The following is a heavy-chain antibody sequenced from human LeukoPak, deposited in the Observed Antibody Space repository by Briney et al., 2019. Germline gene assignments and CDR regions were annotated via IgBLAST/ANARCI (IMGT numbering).Heavy chain of an antibody. Sequence: GGSLRLSCAASGFTFSAFGMHWVRQAPGKGLEWVAVISSDGTNKYYTDSVKGRFTISRDNSKNTLYMQMNSLRAEDRAVYSCAKSRLYSSGSADYWGQGTLVTVSS. D-gene: IGHD6-19*01. CDR3: AKSRLYSSGSADY. V-gene: IGHV3-30*18. CDR1: GFTFSAFG. CDR2: ISSDGTNK. J-gene: IGHJ4*02.